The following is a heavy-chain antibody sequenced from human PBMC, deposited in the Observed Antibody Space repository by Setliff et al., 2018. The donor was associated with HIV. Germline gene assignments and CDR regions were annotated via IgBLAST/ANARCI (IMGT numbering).Heavy chain of an antibody. D-gene: IGHD3-10*02. CDR1: GGSFSGYY. J-gene: IGHJ4*02. CDR3: ARGLFGELYY. CDR2: INHSGGT. Sequence: SETLSLTCAVYGGSFSGYYWNWIRQPPGKGLEWIGEINHSGGTNYNPSLKSRVTISVDTSKNQFSLKLSSVTAADPAVYYCARGLFGELYYWGQGNLVTVSS. V-gene: IGHV4-34*01.